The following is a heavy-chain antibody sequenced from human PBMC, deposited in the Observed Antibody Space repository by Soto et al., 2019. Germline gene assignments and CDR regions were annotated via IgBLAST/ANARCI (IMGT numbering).Heavy chain of an antibody. CDR1: GGSFSGYY. Sequence: QVQLQQWGAGLLKPSETLSLTCAVYGGSFSGYYWSWIRQPPGKGLEWIGEITHSGSTNYNPSLNSRLTISVDTSKHQFSLELSSVTAADTAVYYCARGRKVVVPAARYYYYGMDVWGKGTTVTVSS. CDR3: ARGRKVVVPAARYYYYGMDV. V-gene: IGHV4-34*01. D-gene: IGHD2-2*01. CDR2: ITHSGST. J-gene: IGHJ6*04.